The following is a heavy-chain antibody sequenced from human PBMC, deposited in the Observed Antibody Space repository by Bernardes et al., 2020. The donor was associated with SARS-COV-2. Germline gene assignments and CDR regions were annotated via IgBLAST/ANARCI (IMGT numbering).Heavy chain of an antibody. CDR1: GGSIGSYD. CDR3: ARDLSHLVRRGFDL. J-gene: IGHJ2*01. Sequence: SETRSRTCTVSGGSIGSYDWAWIRQPPGRGLEWIGYIYYSGSTNYNPSLKSRVTISVDRSQNQISLNLSSVTPADTAVYYCARDLSHLVRRGFDLWGRGTLVTVSS. V-gene: IGHV4-59*01. CDR2: IYYSGST. D-gene: IGHD3-10*01.